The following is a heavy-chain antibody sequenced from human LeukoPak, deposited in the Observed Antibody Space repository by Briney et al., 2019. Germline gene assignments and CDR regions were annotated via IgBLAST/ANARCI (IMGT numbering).Heavy chain of an antibody. CDR1: GFTFSSYG. J-gene: IGHJ1*01. CDR3: AKVIRPVNYYDSSGEH. Sequence: PGGSLSLSCAASGFTFSSYGMHWVRQAPGQGLEWVAFIRYDGSNKYYADSVKGRFTISRDNSKNTLYLQMNSLRAEDTAVYYCAKVIRPVNYYDSSGEHWGQGTLVTVSS. CDR2: IRYDGSNK. D-gene: IGHD3-22*01. V-gene: IGHV3-30*02.